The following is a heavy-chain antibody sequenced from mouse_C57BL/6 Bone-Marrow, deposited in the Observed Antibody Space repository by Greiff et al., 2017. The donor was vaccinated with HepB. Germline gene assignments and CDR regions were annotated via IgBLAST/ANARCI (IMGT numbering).Heavy chain of an antibody. D-gene: IGHD1-1*01. Sequence: QVQLKESGAELVRPGTSVKVSCKASGYAFTNYLIEWVKQRPGQGLEWIGVINPGSGGTNYNEKFKGKATLTADKSFSTAYMQLSSLTSEDSAVYFCARTTTVVEYFDVWGTGTTVTVSS. V-gene: IGHV1-54*01. CDR2: INPGSGGT. CDR1: GYAFTNYL. CDR3: ARTTTVVEYFDV. J-gene: IGHJ1*03.